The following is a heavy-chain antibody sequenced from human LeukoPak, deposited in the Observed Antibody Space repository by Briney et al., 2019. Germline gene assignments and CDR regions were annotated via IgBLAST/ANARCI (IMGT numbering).Heavy chain of an antibody. CDR2: IIPILGIA. CDR1: GGTFSSYA. J-gene: IGHJ4*02. CDR3: RYITGTENIFDY. Sequence: VKVSCKASGGTFSSYAISWVRQDPGQGLEWMGRIIPILGIANYAQKFQGRVTITADKSTSTAYMELSSLRSEDTAVYYCRYITGTENIFDYWGQGTLVTVSS. D-gene: IGHD1-20*01. V-gene: IGHV1-69*10.